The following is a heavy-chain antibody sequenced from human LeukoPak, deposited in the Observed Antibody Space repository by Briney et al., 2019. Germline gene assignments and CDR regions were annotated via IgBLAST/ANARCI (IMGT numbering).Heavy chain of an antibody. J-gene: IGHJ4*02. D-gene: IGHD3-3*01. CDR2: ISSSSSYI. CDR3: AGNYYDCWSGYYGADY. CDR1: GFTFSSYS. Sequence: GGSLRLSCAASGFTFSSYSMNWVRQAPGKGLEWVSSISSSSSYIYYADSVKGRFTISRDNAKNSLYLQMNSLRAEDTAVYYCAGNYYDCWSGYYGADYWGQGTLVTVSS. V-gene: IGHV3-21*01.